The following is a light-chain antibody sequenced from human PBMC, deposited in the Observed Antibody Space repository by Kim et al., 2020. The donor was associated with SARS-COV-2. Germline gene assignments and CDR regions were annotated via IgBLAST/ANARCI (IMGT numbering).Light chain of an antibody. CDR2: VYSDGRH. J-gene: IGLJ2*01. CDR1: SGRINYA. V-gene: IGLV4-69*01. CDR3: QTWGSGIGV. Sequence: ASVKTTCTLSSGRINYAIAWLQQQPGKGPRYLMRVYSDGRHTKGDGIPVRFSGSSSGSEYSITISSLQSEDEADYYCQTWGSGIGVFGGGTQLTVL.